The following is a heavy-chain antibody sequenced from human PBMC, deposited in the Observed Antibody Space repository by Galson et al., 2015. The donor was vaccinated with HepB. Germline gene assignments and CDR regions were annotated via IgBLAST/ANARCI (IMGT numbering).Heavy chain of an antibody. CDR3: AKGQYPKPEQPSVLFQH. J-gene: IGHJ1*01. V-gene: IGHV3-23*01. CDR2: ISGSGGST. CDR1: GFTFSSYA. D-gene: IGHD1/OR15-1a*01. Sequence: SLRLSCAASGFTFSSYAMSWVRQAPGKGLEWVSAISGSGGSTYYADSVKGRFTISRDNSKNTLYLQMNSLRAEDTAVYYCAKGQYPKPEQPSVLFQHWGQGTLVTVSS.